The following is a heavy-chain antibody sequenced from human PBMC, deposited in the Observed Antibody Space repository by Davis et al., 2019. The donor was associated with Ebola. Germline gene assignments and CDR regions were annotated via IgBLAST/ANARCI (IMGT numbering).Heavy chain of an antibody. CDR3: VAWVIGYCTTYSCYTSYNWFDP. J-gene: IGHJ5*02. Sequence: AASVKVSCKASGFTFSSSAVQWVRQARGQRLEWIGWIVIGSGHTNYAQKFQERVTITRDMSTNTVYMELNSLRSEDTAVYYCVAWVIGYCTTYSCYTSYNWFDPWGQGSLVTVSS. CDR2: IVIGSGHT. CDR1: GFTFSSSA. V-gene: IGHV1-58*01. D-gene: IGHD2-2*01.